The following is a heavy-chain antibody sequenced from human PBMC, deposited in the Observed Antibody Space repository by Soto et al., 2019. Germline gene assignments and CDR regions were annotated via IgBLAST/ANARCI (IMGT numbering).Heavy chain of an antibody. CDR3: ARGTTLYYMDV. CDR2: INHSGST. CDR1: GGSFSGYY. V-gene: IGHV4-34*01. D-gene: IGHD1-7*01. Sequence: QVQLQQWGAGLLKPSETLSLTCAVYGGSFSGYYWSWIRQPPGKGLEWIGEINHSGSTNYNPSLKSRVTISVDTSKNQFSLKLSSVTAADTAVYYCARGTTLYYMDVWGKGTTVTVSS. J-gene: IGHJ6*03.